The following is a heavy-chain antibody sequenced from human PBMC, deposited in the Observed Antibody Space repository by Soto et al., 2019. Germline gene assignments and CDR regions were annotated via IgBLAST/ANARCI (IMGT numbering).Heavy chain of an antibody. Sequence: QVQLVQSGAEVKKPGASVKVSCKASGYTFTSYAMHWVRQAPGQRLEWMGWINAGNGNTKYSQKFQGRVTITRDTSASTAYMELRSLRSEDTAVYYCASDLGVGAASDYWGQGTLVTVSS. CDR1: GYTFTSYA. CDR2: INAGNGNT. V-gene: IGHV1-3*01. D-gene: IGHD1-26*01. CDR3: ASDLGVGAASDY. J-gene: IGHJ4*02.